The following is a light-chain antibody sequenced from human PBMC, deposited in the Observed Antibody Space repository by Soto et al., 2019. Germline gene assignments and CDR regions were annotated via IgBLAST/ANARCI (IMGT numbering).Light chain of an antibody. CDR3: SSYAGANQV. V-gene: IGLV2-8*01. CDR1: SSDVGGYNY. Sequence: HSALTQPPSASGSPGQSVTISCTGTSSDVGGYNYVSWYQQHPGKAPKLMIYEVTKRPSGVPDRFSGSKSGNTASLTVSGLQAGDEADYYCSSYAGANQVFGGGTKVTVL. CDR2: EVT. J-gene: IGLJ2*01.